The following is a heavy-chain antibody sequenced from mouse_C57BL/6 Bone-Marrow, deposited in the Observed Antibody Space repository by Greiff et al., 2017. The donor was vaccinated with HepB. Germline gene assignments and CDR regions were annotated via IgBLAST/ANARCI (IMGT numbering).Heavy chain of an antibody. D-gene: IGHD4-1*01. V-gene: IGHV1-82*01. CDR3: ARWLGRWGYCYFDV. CDR2: IYPGDGDT. Sequence: QVQLKESGPELVKPGASVKISCKASGYAFSSSWMNWVKQRPGKGLEWIGRIYPGDGDTHYNGKFKGKATLTADKSSSTAYMQLSSLTSEDSAVDVFARWLGRWGYCYFDVWGTGTTVTVSS. CDR1: GYAFSSSW. J-gene: IGHJ1*03.